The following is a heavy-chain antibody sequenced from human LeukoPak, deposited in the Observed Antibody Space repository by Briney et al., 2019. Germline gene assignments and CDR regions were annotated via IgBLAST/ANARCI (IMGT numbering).Heavy chain of an antibody. Sequence: PSETLSHTCAVYGGSFSGYYWSWIRQPPGKGLEWIGEINHSGSTNYNPSLKSRVTISVDTSKNQFSLKLSSVTAADTAVYYCARRRDVYWIVVVSSPFGYWGQGTLVTVSS. V-gene: IGHV4-34*01. D-gene: IGHD3-22*01. J-gene: IGHJ4*02. CDR2: INHSGST. CDR1: GGSFSGYY. CDR3: ARRRDVYWIVVVSSPFGY.